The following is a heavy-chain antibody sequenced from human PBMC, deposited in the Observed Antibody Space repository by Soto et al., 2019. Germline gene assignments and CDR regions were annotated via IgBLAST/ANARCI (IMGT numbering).Heavy chain of an antibody. D-gene: IGHD3-3*01. V-gene: IGHV4-39*01. Sequence: SETLSLTCTVSGASISSSNYYWGWIRQPPGKGLEWIGNIYYSGNTYYNPSLKSRVTSSIDRSKNQFTLNPSSCTSPDTAVYSCARQGYYDLLSGYYLFDYWGQGILVTASS. CDR2: IYYSGNT. CDR1: GASISSSNYY. CDR3: ARQGYYDLLSGYYLFDY. J-gene: IGHJ4*02.